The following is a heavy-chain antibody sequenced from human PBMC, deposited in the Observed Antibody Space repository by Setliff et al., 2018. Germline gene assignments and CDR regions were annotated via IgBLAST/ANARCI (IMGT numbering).Heavy chain of an antibody. D-gene: IGHD3-22*01. CDR2: KSNRGDT. J-gene: IGHJ2*01. V-gene: IGHV4-59*11. CDR3: ARAVDSSGYFPYWYFDL. CDR1: GDSFSDHY. Sequence: SETLSLTCAVYGDSFSDHYWNWIRQSPGKGLEWIGYKSNRGDTNSNPSLRSRLTMSVDTSKSQFSLNLTSVTAADTAVYFCARAVDSSGYFPYWYFDLWGRGAPVTVSS.